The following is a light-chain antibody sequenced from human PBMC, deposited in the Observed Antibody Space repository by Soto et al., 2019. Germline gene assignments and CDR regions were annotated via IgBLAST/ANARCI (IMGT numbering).Light chain of an antibody. V-gene: IGKV3D-15*01. CDR1: QTISSIY. CDR3: QQCNIWPRT. Sequence: VLSLSPCTLSLSPGERATLSCRPSQTISSIYLAWYQQKPGQAPRLVIYGQAPRLLIYGPSSRATGIPARFSGSGSGTEFTLTISSLQSEDFAFYYCQQCNIWPRTFGQGTMVDI. J-gene: IGKJ1*01. CDR2: GPS.